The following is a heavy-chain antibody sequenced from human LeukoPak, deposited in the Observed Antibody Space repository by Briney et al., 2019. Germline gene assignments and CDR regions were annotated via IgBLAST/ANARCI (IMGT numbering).Heavy chain of an antibody. CDR1: GFTFTDFG. CDR3: AKDRDDYGDDC. J-gene: IGHJ4*02. V-gene: IGHV3-30*02. D-gene: IGHD4-17*01. Sequence: GGSLRLSCAASGFTFTDFGMHWVRQAPGKGLDWVSHIRRDGRSKFYAESVKDRFTISRDNSKNTLYLQMNSLRAEDTAVYYCAKDRDDYGDDCWGQGILVTVST. CDR2: IRRDGRSK.